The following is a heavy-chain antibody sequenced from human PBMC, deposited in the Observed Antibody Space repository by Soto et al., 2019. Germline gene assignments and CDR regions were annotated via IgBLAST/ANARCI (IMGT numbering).Heavy chain of an antibody. D-gene: IGHD3-3*01. V-gene: IGHV3-23*01. CDR3: AKDRGFTIFGVVIIHTLFDY. CDR2: ISGSGGST. Sequence: GSLRLSCAASGXTLSSYSMGWVRRAPGRGLEGVSAISGSGGSTYYADSVKGRFTISRDNSKKTLYLKMNSLRAEDTAVYYCAKDRGFTIFGVVIIHTLFDYWGQGTLVTVSS. J-gene: IGHJ4*02. CDR1: GXTLSSYS.